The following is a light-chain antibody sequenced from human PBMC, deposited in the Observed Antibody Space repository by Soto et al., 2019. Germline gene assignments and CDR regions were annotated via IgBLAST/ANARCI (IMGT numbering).Light chain of an antibody. CDR1: SSDIGGYNF. J-gene: IGLJ1*01. CDR3: NSYRTVSTYV. Sequence: QSALTQPASVSGSPGQSITIACTGTSSDIGGYNFVSWYQQHPGKAPKLLIYDVGNRPSGVSNRFSGSKSANTASLTISGLQAEDEAHYYCNSYRTVSTYVFGTGTKVTVL. CDR2: DVG. V-gene: IGLV2-14*01.